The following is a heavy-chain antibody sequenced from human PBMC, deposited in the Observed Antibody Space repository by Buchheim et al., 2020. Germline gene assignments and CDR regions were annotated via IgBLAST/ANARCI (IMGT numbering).Heavy chain of an antibody. CDR2: IWYDGSNK. V-gene: IGHV3-33*01. Sequence: QVQLVESGGGVVQPGRSLRLSCAASGFTFSSYGMHWVRQAPGKGLEWVAVIWYDGSNKYYADSVKGRFTISRDNSKYTLYLQMNSLRAEDTAVYYCARGGRGSTVTPYYYYGMDVWGQGTT. CDR3: ARGGRGSTVTPYYYYGMDV. D-gene: IGHD4-11*01. J-gene: IGHJ6*02. CDR1: GFTFSSYG.